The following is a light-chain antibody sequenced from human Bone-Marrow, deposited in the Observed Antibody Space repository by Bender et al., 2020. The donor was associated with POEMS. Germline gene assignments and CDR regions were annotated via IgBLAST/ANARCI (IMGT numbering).Light chain of an antibody. CDR2: QDT. J-gene: IGLJ2*01. CDR1: DLGDKY. V-gene: IGLV3-1*01. CDR3: QAWDTYSVI. Sequence: SYEVTQPPSVSVSPGQTASITCSGDDLGDKYVAWYQQKPGQSPVLVIYQDTKRPSGILVRFSGSNSGNTATLTISGTQAMDEADYYCQAWDTYSVIFGGGTKLTVL.